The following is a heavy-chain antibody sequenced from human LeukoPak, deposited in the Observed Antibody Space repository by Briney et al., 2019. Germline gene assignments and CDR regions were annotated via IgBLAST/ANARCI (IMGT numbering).Heavy chain of an antibody. D-gene: IGHD1-26*01. V-gene: IGHV4-61*08. CDR1: GGSLSSGDYY. Sequence: SQTLSLSCTVSGGSLSSGDYYWSWVRQHPGKGLEWLGYIYYSESTNYNPSLKSLVTISIGKSKNQFSLQLSSVTAADAAVYYCSRESRAYSGRYRTPFDYWGQGTLVPVSS. CDR2: IYYSEST. CDR3: SRESRAYSGRYRTPFDY. J-gene: IGHJ4*02.